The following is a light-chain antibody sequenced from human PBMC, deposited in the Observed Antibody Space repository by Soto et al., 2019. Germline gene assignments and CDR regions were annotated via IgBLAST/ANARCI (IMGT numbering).Light chain of an antibody. CDR1: NIGSKS. J-gene: IGLJ2*01. Sequence: SYELTQPPSVSVAPGQTARIACGGNNIGSKSVHWYQHKPGQAPVLVVYGDSDRPSGIPERFSGSSSGNAATLTINRVEAGDEADYYIQVWDTASDHVVFGGGTQLTVL. CDR3: QVWDTASDHVV. CDR2: GDS. V-gene: IGLV3-21*02.